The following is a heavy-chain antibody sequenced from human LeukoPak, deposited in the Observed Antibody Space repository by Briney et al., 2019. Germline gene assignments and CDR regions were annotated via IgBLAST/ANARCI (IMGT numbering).Heavy chain of an antibody. V-gene: IGHV3-21*01. J-gene: IGHJ1*01. CDR3: ARDGT. CDR1: GFTFSDYT. D-gene: IGHD1-26*01. Sequence: GSLRLSCATSGFTFSDYTMNWVRQAPGEGLEWVSFISASGTSIYYADSVRGRFTISRDNAKNSLYLQMNSLRAEGTAAYYCARDGTWGPGTLVTVSS. CDR2: ISASGTSI.